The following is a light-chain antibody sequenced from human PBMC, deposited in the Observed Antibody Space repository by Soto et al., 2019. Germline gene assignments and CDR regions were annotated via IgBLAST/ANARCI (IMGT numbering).Light chain of an antibody. CDR3: QHCKNWPYS. CDR1: QSVSTY. V-gene: IGKV3-11*01. Sequence: EIVLTQSPATLSLSPGERATLSCRASQSVSTYLAWYQQRPGQAPRLLIYDASYRATDIPPRFSGTGSETDFTLTISGLQSEDSAVYCCQHCKNWPYSFGQGTLLEIK. J-gene: IGKJ5*01. CDR2: DAS.